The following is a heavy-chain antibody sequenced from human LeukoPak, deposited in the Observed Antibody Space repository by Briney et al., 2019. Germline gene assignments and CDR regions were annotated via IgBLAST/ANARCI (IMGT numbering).Heavy chain of an antibody. J-gene: IGHJ4*02. CDR3: ATSLGPLTEY. CDR2: INSGGSGT. Sequence: GGSLRLSCAASGFAFSSNWMHWVRQTPGKGLVWVSRINSGGSGTSYADSVEGRFTISRDNVKNTLYLQMNSLKGEDTAVYYCATSLGPLTEYWGQGTLVTVSS. D-gene: IGHD7-27*01. V-gene: IGHV3-74*01. CDR1: GFAFSSNW.